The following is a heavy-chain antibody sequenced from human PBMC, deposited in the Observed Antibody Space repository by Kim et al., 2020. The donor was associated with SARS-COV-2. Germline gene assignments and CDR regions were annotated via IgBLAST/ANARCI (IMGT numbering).Heavy chain of an antibody. CDR1: GVTFSSYG. V-gene: IGHV3-33*05. J-gene: IGHJ6*02. CDR2: ISYDGSNK. Sequence: GGSLRLSCAASGVTFSSYGMHWVRQAPGKGLEWVAGISYDGSNKYYADSVKGRFTISRDNSKNTRYLKMTSLRAEDTAVYYCARWGYYDSSGYYEAMGMDVWGQGTTLTVSS. CDR3: ARWGYYDSSGYYEAMGMDV. D-gene: IGHD3-22*01.